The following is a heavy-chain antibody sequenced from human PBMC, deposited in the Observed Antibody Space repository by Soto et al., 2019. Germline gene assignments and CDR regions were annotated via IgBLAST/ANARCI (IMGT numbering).Heavy chain of an antibody. J-gene: IGHJ4*02. CDR2: ITSGRSYI. D-gene: IGHD4-17*01. CDR3: ASGGMTTVTTWNY. Sequence: EVQLVESGGGLIQPGGSLRLSCAASGFTVSSHYMSWVRQAPGKGLEWVSSITSGRSYIYYAASVKGRFTVSRDNAKNSLFLQMNSLRAEDTAVYYCASGGMTTVTTWNYWGQGTLVTVSS. V-gene: IGHV3-21*01. CDR1: GFTVSSHY.